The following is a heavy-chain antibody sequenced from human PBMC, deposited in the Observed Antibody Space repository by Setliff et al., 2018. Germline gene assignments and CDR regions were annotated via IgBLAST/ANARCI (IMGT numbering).Heavy chain of an antibody. CDR3: ARDTGVRGHEISGYYGGGFAY. J-gene: IGHJ4*02. CDR1: GYTFTSYP. D-gene: IGHD3-22*01. CDR2: INTKTGKP. Sequence: GASVQVSCKSSGYTFTSYPINWMRQAPGQGLEWMGWINTKTGKPTYAQAFTGRIVFSLDTSVSTAYLQISSLKADDTAVYYCARDTGVRGHEISGYYGGGFAYWGQGTPVTVS. V-gene: IGHV7-4-1*02.